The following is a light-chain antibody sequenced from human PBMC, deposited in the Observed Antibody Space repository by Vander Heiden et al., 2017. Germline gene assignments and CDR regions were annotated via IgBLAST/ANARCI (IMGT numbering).Light chain of an antibody. CDR1: QSISSW. V-gene: IGKV1-5*03. Sequence: DIQMTQSPSTLSASVGDRVTITCRASQSISSWLAWYQQKPGKAPKLLIYKASSLESGVPSRFSGSGSGTEFTLTISSLQPDDFATYYCQQDNSSPYTFGQRTKLEIK. J-gene: IGKJ2*01. CDR3: QQDNSSPYT. CDR2: KAS.